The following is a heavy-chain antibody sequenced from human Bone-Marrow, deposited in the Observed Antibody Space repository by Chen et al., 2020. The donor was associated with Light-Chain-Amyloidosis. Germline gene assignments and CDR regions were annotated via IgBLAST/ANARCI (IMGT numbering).Heavy chain of an antibody. CDR2: IYPDDSDA. CDR3: ARRRDGYNFDY. J-gene: IGHJ4*02. D-gene: IGHD5-12*01. V-gene: IGHV5-51*01. CDR1: GYPFPNYW. Sequence: EVQLDQSGPEVKKPGESLKLSRKGSGYPFPNYWIGWVSQMPGKGLEWMGVIYPDDSDARYSPSFEGQVTISADKSITTAYLQWRSLKASDTAMYYCARRRDGYNFDYWGQGTLVTVSS.